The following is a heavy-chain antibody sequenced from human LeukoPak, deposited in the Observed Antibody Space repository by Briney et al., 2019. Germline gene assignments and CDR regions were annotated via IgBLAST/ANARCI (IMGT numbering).Heavy chain of an antibody. V-gene: IGHV4-39*07. J-gene: IGHJ4*02. CDR2: VYYSGST. D-gene: IGHD4-17*01. CDR3: ARFNAHDYGDLFDF. Sequence: SETLSLTCSVSGDSISSRSDFWGWIRQPPGKGLEWIGSVYYSGSTYYSPSLKSRVTISVDTSKDQFSLKLTSVTAADTAVYYCARFNAHDYGDLFDFWGQGTLVTVSS. CDR1: GDSISSRSDF.